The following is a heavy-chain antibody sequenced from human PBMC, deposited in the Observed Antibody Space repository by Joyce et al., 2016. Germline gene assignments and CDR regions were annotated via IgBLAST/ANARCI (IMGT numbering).Heavy chain of an antibody. CDR2: VRQDGGER. V-gene: IGHV3-7*04. CDR3: AREDKHTFDI. J-gene: IGHJ3*02. CDR1: GFRFSGYW. Sequence: DVQLVESGGGLVQPGGSLRLACAASGFRFSGYWMSWVRQAPGEELEWVANVRQDGGERDYVDTVKSRFTISRDNAKNSLHLQMSSLRAEDTAVYFCAREDKHTFDIWGQGTMVTVSS.